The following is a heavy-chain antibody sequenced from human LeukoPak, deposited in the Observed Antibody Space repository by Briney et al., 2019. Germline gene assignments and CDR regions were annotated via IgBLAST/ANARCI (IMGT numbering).Heavy chain of an antibody. D-gene: IGHD3-9*01. CDR3: ATLLRYFDWLPFDAFDI. CDR1: RFIFSSYA. V-gene: IGHV3-23*01. CDR2: VSASGGTP. Sequence: GGSLRLSCAASRFIFSSYAMSWVRQAPGKGLEWVSAVSASGGTPYYADSVKGRFTISRDNFKNTLYLQMNSLRAEDTAVYYCATLLRYFDWLPFDAFDIWGQGTMVTVSS. J-gene: IGHJ3*02.